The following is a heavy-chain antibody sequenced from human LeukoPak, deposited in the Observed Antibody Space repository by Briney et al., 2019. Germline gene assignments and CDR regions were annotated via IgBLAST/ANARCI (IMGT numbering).Heavy chain of an antibody. J-gene: IGHJ3*02. CDR2: ISGSGGST. CDR1: GFTFSSYA. D-gene: IGHD3-16*01. V-gene: IGHV3-23*01. CDR3: AKDIWAFTSPREGAFDI. Sequence: PGGSLRLSCAASGFTFSSYAMSWVRQAPGKGLEWVSAISGSGGSTYYADSVKGRFTISRDNSKNTLYLQMNSLRAEDTAVYYCAKDIWAFTSPREGAFDIWGQGTMVTVSS.